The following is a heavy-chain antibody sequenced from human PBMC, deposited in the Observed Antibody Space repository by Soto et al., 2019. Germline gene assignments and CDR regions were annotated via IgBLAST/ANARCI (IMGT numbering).Heavy chain of an antibody. J-gene: IGHJ4*02. Sequence: EVQLVESGGGLVQPGRSLRLSCVASGFPFDSYAMHWVRQAPGKGLEWVSGISWNSGSIGYEDSVKGRFTISRDNAQNSLYLEMNSLRVEDTAFYYCVKDIHEQWLVSHFEYWGQGALVTVSS. CDR1: GFPFDSYA. D-gene: IGHD6-19*01. CDR3: VKDIHEQWLVSHFEY. V-gene: IGHV3-9*01. CDR2: ISWNSGSI.